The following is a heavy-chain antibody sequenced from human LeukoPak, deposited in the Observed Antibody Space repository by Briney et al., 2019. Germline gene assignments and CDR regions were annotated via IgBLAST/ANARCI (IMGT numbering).Heavy chain of an antibody. CDR2: ISAYNGNT. V-gene: IGHV1-18*01. CDR1: GGTFSSYA. Sequence: ASVKASCKASGGTFSSYAISWVRQAPGQGLEWMGWISAYNGNTNYAQKLQGRVTMTTDTSTSTAYMELRSLRSDDTAVYYCARVPSTNVLLGYYWGQGTLVTVSS. CDR3: ARVPSTNVLLGYY. J-gene: IGHJ4*02. D-gene: IGHD3-10*01.